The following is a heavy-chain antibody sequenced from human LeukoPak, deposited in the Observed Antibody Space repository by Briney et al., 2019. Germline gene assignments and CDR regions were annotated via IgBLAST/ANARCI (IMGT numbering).Heavy chain of an antibody. J-gene: IGHJ4*02. CDR1: GGTFSSYA. Sequence: GASVKLSCKASGGTFSSYAISWVRQAPGQGLEWMGGIIPIFGTANYAQKFQGRVTITADESTSTAYMELSSLRSEDTAVYYCATVGYDSSGYPYYFDYWGQGTLVTVSS. CDR3: ATVGYDSSGYPYYFDY. CDR2: IIPIFGTA. V-gene: IGHV1-69*13. D-gene: IGHD3-22*01.